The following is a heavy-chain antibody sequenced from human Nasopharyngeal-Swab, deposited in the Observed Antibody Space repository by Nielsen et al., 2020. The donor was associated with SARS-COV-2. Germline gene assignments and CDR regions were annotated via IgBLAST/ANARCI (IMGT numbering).Heavy chain of an antibody. CDR2: ISHDGNNK. V-gene: IGHV3-30*03. Sequence: GESLKISCAASEFTFSSYGMHWVRQAPGKGLEWVALISHDGNNKYYADSVKGRFTISRDNSKNTLYLQMDSLRAEDTAVYYCARDQSLGELLAFDYWGQGTLVTVSS. J-gene: IGHJ4*02. CDR3: ARDQSLGELLAFDY. CDR1: EFTFSSYG. D-gene: IGHD3-10*01.